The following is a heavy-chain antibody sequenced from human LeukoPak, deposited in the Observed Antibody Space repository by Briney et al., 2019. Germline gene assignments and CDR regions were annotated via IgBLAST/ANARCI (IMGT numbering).Heavy chain of an antibody. V-gene: IGHV3-53*01. J-gene: IGHJ4*02. CDR2: IYSDNT. CDR3: ARRAGAYSHPYDY. D-gene: IGHD4/OR15-4a*01. CDR1: GFTFSSYT. Sequence: GGSLRLSCAASGFTFSSYTMNWVRQAPGKGLEWVSFIYSDNTHYSDSVKGRFTISRDNSKNTLYLQMNSLRAEDTAVYYCARRAGAYSHPYDYWGQGTLVTVSS.